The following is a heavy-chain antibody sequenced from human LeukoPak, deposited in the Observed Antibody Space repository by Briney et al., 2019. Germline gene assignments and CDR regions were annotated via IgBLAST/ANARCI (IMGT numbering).Heavy chain of an antibody. CDR3: ARVVNWFDP. V-gene: IGHV4-59*08. Sequence: SETLSLTCTVSGGSISSYYWSWIRQPPGKGLEWIGYIYYSGSTNCNPSLKSRVTISVDTSKNQFSLKLSSVTAADTAVYYCARVVNWFDPWGQGTLVTVSS. J-gene: IGHJ5*02. CDR1: GGSISSYY. D-gene: IGHD2-15*01. CDR2: IYYSGST.